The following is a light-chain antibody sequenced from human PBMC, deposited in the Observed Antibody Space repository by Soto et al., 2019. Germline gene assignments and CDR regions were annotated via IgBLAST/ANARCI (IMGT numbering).Light chain of an antibody. V-gene: IGKV3-11*01. CDR3: HQRQRWPRT. Sequence: EIVLTQSPATLSSFPGDRVTLSCRASQAVNTRLAWYQHKPGQAPRLLIYLASNRAAGIPARFSGSGSGTDFTLTITSLEPEDFAFYYCHQRQRWPRTFGQGTKVDIK. J-gene: IGKJ1*01. CDR1: QAVNTR. CDR2: LAS.